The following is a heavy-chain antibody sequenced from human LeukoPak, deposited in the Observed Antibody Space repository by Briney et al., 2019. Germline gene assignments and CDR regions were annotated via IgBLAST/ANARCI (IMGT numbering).Heavy chain of an antibody. CDR3: ARGGSILTGYYPPVYFDY. D-gene: IGHD3-9*01. Sequence: GGSLRLSCAASGFTFSSYWMSWVRQAPGKGLEWVANIKQDGSEKYYVDSVKGRFTISRDNSKNTLYLQMNSLRAEDTAVYYCARGGSILTGYYPPVYFDYWGQGTLVTVSS. CDR1: GFTFSSYW. J-gene: IGHJ4*02. CDR2: IKQDGSEK. V-gene: IGHV3-7*03.